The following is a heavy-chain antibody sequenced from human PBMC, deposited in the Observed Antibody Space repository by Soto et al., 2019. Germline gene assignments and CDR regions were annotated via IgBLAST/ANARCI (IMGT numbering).Heavy chain of an antibody. CDR1: GNSISTTNW. CDR2: IYHSGTS. Sequence: QVELQESGPGLVKPSGTLSLACAVFGNSISTTNWWSWVRQSPGKGLEWIGEIYHSGTSNYNPSHKSRVTLSLDKSKNQFSLKLSSVTAADTDVYYCARDVGYHYDGSPSGQFDFWGQGTLVIVSS. D-gene: IGHD3-22*01. V-gene: IGHV4-4*02. CDR3: ARDVGYHYDGSPSGQFDF. J-gene: IGHJ4*02.